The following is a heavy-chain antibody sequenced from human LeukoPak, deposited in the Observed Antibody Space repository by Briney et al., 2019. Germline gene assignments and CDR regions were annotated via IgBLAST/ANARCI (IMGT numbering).Heavy chain of an antibody. Sequence: GGSLRLSCAASGFTFSSYAMSWVRQASGKGPEWVSTISAAGGSIWYADSVKGRFTISRDNSRNTLYLQMSGLRAEDTAVYSCAKAFDDLYWGSSHFSYYFDFWGQGTPVTVSS. CDR3: AKAFDDLYWGSSHFSYYFDF. J-gene: IGHJ4*02. V-gene: IGHV3-23*01. D-gene: IGHD3-16*01. CDR2: ISAAGGSI. CDR1: GFTFSSYA.